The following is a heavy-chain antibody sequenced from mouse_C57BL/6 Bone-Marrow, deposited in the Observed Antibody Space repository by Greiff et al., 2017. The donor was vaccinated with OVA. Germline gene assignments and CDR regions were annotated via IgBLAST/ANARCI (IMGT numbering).Heavy chain of an antibody. CDR3: ARWDYYGSSHAMDY. CDR1: GYSFTDYN. J-gene: IGHJ4*01. CDR2: INPNYGTT. Sequence: LVESGPELVKPGASVKISCKASGYSFTDYNMNWVKQSNGKSLEWIGVINPNYGTTSYNQKFKGKATLTVDQSSSTAYMQLNSLTSEDSAVYYCARWDYYGSSHAMDYWGQGTSVTVSS. D-gene: IGHD1-1*01. V-gene: IGHV1-39*01.